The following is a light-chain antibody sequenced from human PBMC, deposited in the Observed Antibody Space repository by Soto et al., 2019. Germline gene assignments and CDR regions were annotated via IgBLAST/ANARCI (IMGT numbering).Light chain of an antibody. J-gene: IGKJ5*01. CDR1: QGISSH. CDR2: AAS. V-gene: IGKV1-9*01. Sequence: DIPLTQSPSFLSASVGDRVTITCRASQGISSHLVWYQQRPGKAPKLLIYAASTLQSGVPSRFSGSGSGTEFTLTISSLQPEDFATYYCQQLNSYPITFGLGTRLEIK. CDR3: QQLNSYPIT.